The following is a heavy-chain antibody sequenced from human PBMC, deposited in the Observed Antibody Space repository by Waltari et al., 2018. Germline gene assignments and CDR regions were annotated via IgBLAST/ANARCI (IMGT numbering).Heavy chain of an antibody. CDR3: AKTSDAWAVSPFDF. D-gene: IGHD2-2*01. CDR2: INPDSGGI. Sequence: QVQLVQSGAEVKKPGASVRVSCKASGYTFTAFYIHWVRQAPGQGFEWIGWINPDSGGINYAHKFQGRVTMTRDTSITTAYMELTSLRSDDTAFYFCAKTSDAWAVSPFDFWGRGTFVTVSS. V-gene: IGHV1-2*02. CDR1: GYTFTAFY. J-gene: IGHJ4*02.